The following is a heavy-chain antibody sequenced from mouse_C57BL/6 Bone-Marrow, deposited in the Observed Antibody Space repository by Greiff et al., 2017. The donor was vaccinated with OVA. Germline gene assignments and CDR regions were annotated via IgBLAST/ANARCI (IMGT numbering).Heavy chain of an antibody. CDR2: IDPSDSYT. CDR3: ARYGKPYFDY. V-gene: IGHV1-50*01. CDR1: GYTFTSYW. Sequence: QVQLKESGAELVKPGASVKLSCKASGYTFTSYWMQWVKQRPGQGLEWIGEIDPSDSYTNYNQKFKGKATLTVDTSSSTAYMQLSSLTSEDSAVYYCARYGKPYFDYWGQGTTLTVSS. D-gene: IGHD2-1*01. J-gene: IGHJ2*01.